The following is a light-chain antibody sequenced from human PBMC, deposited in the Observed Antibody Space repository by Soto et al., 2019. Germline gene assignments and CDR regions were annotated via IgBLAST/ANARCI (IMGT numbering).Light chain of an antibody. J-gene: IGLJ3*02. V-gene: IGLV4-60*02. CDR1: SGHSSYI. CDR2: LEGSGSY. Sequence: QLVLTQSSSASASLGSSVKLTCTLSSGHSSYIIAWHQQQPGKAPRYLMKLEGSGSYNKGSGVPDRFSGSSSGADRYLTISNPPFEDGADYYRETLDSNTQVFGGGTKVTVL. CDR3: ETLDSNTQV.